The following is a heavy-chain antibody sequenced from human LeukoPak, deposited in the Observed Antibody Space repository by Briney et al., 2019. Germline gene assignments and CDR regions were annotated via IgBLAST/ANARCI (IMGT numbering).Heavy chain of an antibody. CDR1: GGTFSSYA. Sequence: GASVKVSCKASGGTFSSYAISWVRQAPGQGLVWMGGIIPIFGTANYAQKFQGRVTITTDESTSTAYMELSSLRSEDTAVYYCANSRLYSSSSGKAYYFDYWGQGTLVTVSS. CDR3: ANSRLYSSSSGKAYYFDY. V-gene: IGHV1-69*05. CDR2: IIPIFGTA. J-gene: IGHJ4*02. D-gene: IGHD6-13*01.